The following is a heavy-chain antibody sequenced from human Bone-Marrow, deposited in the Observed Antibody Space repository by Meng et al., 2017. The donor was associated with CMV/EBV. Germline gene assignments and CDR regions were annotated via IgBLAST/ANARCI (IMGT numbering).Heavy chain of an antibody. CDR1: GDTFTSYG. D-gene: IGHD2-2*02. V-gene: IGHV1-18*01. Sequence: ASVKVSCKASGDTFTSYGISWVRQAPGQGLEWMGWISAYNGNTNYAQKPQGRVTMTTDTSTSTAYMELRSLRSDDTAVYYCARKTCSTSCYTEWFDPWGPGTLVTVAS. J-gene: IGHJ5*02. CDR2: ISAYNGNT. CDR3: ARKTCSTSCYTEWFDP.